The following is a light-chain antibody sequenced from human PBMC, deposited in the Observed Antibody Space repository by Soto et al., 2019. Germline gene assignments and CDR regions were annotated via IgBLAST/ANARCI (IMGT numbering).Light chain of an antibody. CDR2: AAS. CDR1: QSISSY. J-gene: IGKJ1*01. V-gene: IGKV1-39*01. CDR3: QQSYSTPRT. Sequence: DIQMTQSPSSLSASVGDRVTITCRASQSISSYLNWYQQKPGKAPKLLIYAASSFQSGVPSRFSGSASGTDFTLTISSLQPEDFATYYGQQSYSTPRTFGQGTKVEIK.